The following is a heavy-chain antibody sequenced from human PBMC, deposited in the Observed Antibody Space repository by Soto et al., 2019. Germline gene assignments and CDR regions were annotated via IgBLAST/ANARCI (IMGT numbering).Heavy chain of an antibody. CDR2: TRNKANSYTT. CDR1: GFTFSDHY. V-gene: IGHV3-72*01. CDR3: SRASNDFYLLDY. D-gene: IGHD2-21*01. Sequence: PGGALILSCAASGFTFSDHYMDWVRQAPGKGLEWVGRTRNKANSYTTEYAASVKGRFTISRDDSKNSLYLQMNSLKTEDTAVYYCSRASNDFYLLDYWCPGTLV. J-gene: IGHJ4*02.